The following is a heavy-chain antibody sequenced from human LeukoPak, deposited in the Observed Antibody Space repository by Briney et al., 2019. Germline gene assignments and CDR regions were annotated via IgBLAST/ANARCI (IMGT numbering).Heavy chain of an antibody. CDR2: INHNGNVN. J-gene: IGHJ6*02. Sequence: GGSLRLSCAASGFTFSSYWMNWARQAPGKGLEWVASINHNGNVNYYVDSVKGRFTISRDNAKNSLYLQVNSLRAEDTAVYYCARSLLQYYYYGMDVWGQGTTVIVSS. CDR1: GFTFSSYW. CDR3: ARSLLQYYYYGMDV. D-gene: IGHD2/OR15-2a*01. V-gene: IGHV3-7*01.